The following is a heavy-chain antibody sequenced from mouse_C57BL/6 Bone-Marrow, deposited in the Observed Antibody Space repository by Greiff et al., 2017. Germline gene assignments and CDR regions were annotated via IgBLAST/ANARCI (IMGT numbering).Heavy chain of an antibody. CDR2: ISDGGSYT. D-gene: IGHD2-1*01. J-gene: IGHJ4*01. V-gene: IGHV5-6*03. CDR3: ARSTIYYYAMDD. Sequence: EVKLVESGGGLVKPGGSLKLSCAASGFTFSSYAMSWVRHTPEKRLEWVATISDGGSYTYYPDSVKGRFTISRDNAKNTLYLQMSSLKSEDTAMYYCARSTIYYYAMDDWGQGTSVTVSS. CDR1: GFTFSSYA.